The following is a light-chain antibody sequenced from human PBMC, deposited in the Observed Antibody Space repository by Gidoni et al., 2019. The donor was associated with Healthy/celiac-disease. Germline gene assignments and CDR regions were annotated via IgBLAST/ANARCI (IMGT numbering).Light chain of an antibody. CDR3: NSRDSSGNHLV. CDR1: SLRSYY. V-gene: IGLV3-19*01. J-gene: IGLJ2*01. Sequence: ELTQDPAVSVALGQTVRITCQGDSLRSYYASWYQQKPGQAPVLVIYGKNNRPSGIPDRFSGSSSGNTASLTITGAQAEDEADYYCNSRDSSGNHLVFGGGTKLTVL. CDR2: GKN.